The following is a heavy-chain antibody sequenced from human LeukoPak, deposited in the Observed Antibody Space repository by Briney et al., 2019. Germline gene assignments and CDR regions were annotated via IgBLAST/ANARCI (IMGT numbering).Heavy chain of an antibody. V-gene: IGHV4-39*07. CDR3: ARGEYYYGMDV. J-gene: IGHJ6*02. CDR1: GGSNSSGGYY. Sequence: PSETLSLTCTVSGGSNSSGGYYWSWIRQPPGMGVEWIGEINHSGSTNYNPSLKSRVTISVDTSKNQFSLKLSSVTAADTAVYYCARGEYYYGMDVWGQGTTVTVSS. CDR2: INHSGST.